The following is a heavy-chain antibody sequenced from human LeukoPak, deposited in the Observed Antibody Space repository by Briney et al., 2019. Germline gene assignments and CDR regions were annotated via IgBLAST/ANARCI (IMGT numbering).Heavy chain of an antibody. D-gene: IGHD5-18*01. V-gene: IGHV3-66*01. Sequence: GGSLRLSCAASGYSVSINYMSWVRQAPGKGLERVSVIYSGGSTYYADSVKGRFTISRDNSKNTLYLQMNTLRAEDTAVYYCARDLGYNYGYVGAFDIWGQGTLVTVSS. CDR1: GYSVSINY. CDR3: ARDLGYNYGYVGAFDI. J-gene: IGHJ3*02. CDR2: IYSGGST.